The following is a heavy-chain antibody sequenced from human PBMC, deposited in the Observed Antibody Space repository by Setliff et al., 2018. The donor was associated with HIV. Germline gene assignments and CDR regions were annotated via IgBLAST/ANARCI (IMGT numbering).Heavy chain of an antibody. CDR1: GYSFINYA. Sequence: RASVKVSCKASGYSFINYAINWLRQSPGRGLEWMGWIHTEQGFPMYAQGFTGRFVFSLDPSVNTAYLQINSLTPDDGGVYYCAVDRHAFDIWGQGTEVTVSS. D-gene: IGHD5-12*01. CDR3: AVDRHAFDI. V-gene: IGHV7-4-1*02. J-gene: IGHJ3*02. CDR2: IHTEQGFP.